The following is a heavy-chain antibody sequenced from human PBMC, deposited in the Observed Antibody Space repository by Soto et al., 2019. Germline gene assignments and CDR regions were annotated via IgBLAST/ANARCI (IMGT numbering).Heavy chain of an antibody. Sequence: SVKVSCKASGGTFSSYAISWVRQAPGQGLEWMGGIIPIFGTANYAQKFQGRVTITADESTSTAYMELSSLRSEDTAVYYCALDLPSGLWTPIDYWGQGTLVTVSS. CDR3: ALDLPSGLWTPIDY. CDR2: IIPIFGTA. V-gene: IGHV1-69*13. D-gene: IGHD2-21*01. CDR1: GGTFSSYA. J-gene: IGHJ4*02.